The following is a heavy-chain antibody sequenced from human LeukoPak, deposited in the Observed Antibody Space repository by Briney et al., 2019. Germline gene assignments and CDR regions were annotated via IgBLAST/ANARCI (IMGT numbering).Heavy chain of an antibody. J-gene: IGHJ4*02. CDR1: GFTFSSYA. V-gene: IGHV3-30*04. Sequence: GRSLRLSCAASGFTFSSYAMHWVRQAPGKGLEWVAVISYDGSNKYYADSVKGRFTISRDNSKNTLYLQMNSLRAEDAAVYYCVRGRGRENPYYFDYWGQGTLVTVSS. CDR2: ISYDGSNK. D-gene: IGHD5-24*01. CDR3: VRGRGRENPYYFDY.